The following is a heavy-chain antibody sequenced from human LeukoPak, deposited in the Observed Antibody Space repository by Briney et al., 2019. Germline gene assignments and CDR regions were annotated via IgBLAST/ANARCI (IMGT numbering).Heavy chain of an antibody. CDR3: ATGRNGVVPSPILGVGPWYNYHYMDV. V-gene: IGHV4-34*01. CDR2: SDHSGTT. Sequence: GSLRLSCAASGFTFSNAWMSWIRQPPGKGLEWIGESDHSGTTNYNPSLKSRVTMSVDTSKNQFSLMVSSVTAADTAVYYCATGRNGVVPSPILGVGPWYNYHYMDVWGKGTTVTVSS. CDR1: GFTFSNAW. J-gene: IGHJ6*03. D-gene: IGHD2-2*02.